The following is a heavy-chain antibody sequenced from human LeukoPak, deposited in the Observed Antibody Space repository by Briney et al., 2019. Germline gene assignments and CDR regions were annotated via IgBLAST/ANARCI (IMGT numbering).Heavy chain of an antibody. Sequence: GGSLRLSCVASGFPFSSYWMTWVRQAPGKGLECVAHINPDGRDTYYVDSVKGRFTISRDNAQNSMYLQMNSLRVEDTAVYYCTSWGDTTAEYFQRWGQGTLVTVSS. CDR2: INPDGRDT. V-gene: IGHV3-7*01. CDR1: GFPFSSYW. J-gene: IGHJ1*01. CDR3: TSWGDTTAEYFQR. D-gene: IGHD2-21*02.